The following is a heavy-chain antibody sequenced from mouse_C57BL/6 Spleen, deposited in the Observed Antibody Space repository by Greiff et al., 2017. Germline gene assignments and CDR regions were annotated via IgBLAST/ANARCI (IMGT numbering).Heavy chain of an antibody. CDR3: ARERYYDDRSDFDY. D-gene: IGHD2-4*01. Sequence: VKLQQPGAELVRPGSSVKLSCKASGYTFTSYWMHWVKQRPIQGLEWIGNIDPSDSETHYNQKFKDKATLTVDKSSSTAYMQLSSLTSEDSAVYYCARERYYDDRSDFDYWGQGTTLTVSS. J-gene: IGHJ2*01. CDR2: IDPSDSET. V-gene: IGHV1-52*01. CDR1: GYTFTSYW.